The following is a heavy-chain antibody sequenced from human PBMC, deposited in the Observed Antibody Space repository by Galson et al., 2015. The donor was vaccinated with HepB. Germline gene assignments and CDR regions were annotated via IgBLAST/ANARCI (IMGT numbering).Heavy chain of an antibody. J-gene: IGHJ4*02. CDR2: IRTYNDNT. V-gene: IGHV1-18*01. Sequence: SVKVSCKASGYIFTSYGISWVRQAPGQGLEWMGWIRTYNDNTNYARNLQGRITMTTDTSTSTAYMELRSLRSDDTAVYYCATYGARGFDYWGQGTLVTVAS. CDR1: GYIFTSYG. D-gene: IGHD4-17*01. CDR3: ATYGARGFDY.